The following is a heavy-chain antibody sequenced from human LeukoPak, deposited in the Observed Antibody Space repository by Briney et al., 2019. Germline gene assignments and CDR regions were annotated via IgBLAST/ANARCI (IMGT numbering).Heavy chain of an antibody. J-gene: IGHJ4*02. Sequence: TPSETLSLTCTVSGGSISSYYWSWIRQPAGKGLEWIGRIYTSGSTNYNPSLKTRVTMSVDTSKNQFSLKLSSVAAADTAVYYCARGSIAVYYFDYWGQGTLVTVSS. CDR3: ARGSIAVYYFDY. V-gene: IGHV4-4*07. CDR2: IYTSGST. D-gene: IGHD6-19*01. CDR1: GGSISSYY.